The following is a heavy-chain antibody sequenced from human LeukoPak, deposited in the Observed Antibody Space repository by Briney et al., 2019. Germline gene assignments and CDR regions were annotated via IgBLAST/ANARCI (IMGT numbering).Heavy chain of an antibody. Sequence: ASVKVSCKVSGYTLTELSMHWVRQAPGKGLEWMGGFDPEDGETIYAQKFQGRVTMTEDTSTDTAYMGLSSLRSEDTAVYYCASRELELPYYYYMDVWGKGTTVTVSS. V-gene: IGHV1-24*01. CDR2: FDPEDGET. D-gene: IGHD1-7*01. CDR3: ASRELELPYYYYMDV. CDR1: GYTLTELS. J-gene: IGHJ6*03.